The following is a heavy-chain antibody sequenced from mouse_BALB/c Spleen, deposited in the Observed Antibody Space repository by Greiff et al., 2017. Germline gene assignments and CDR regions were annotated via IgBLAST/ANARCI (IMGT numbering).Heavy chain of an antibody. Sequence: EVKLMESGPSLVKPSQTLSLTCSVTGDSITSGYWNWIRKFPGNKLEYMGYISYSGSTYYNPSLKSRISITRDTSKNQYYLQLNSVTTEDTATYYCAGVRRRDWYFDVWGAGTTVTVSS. D-gene: IGHD1-2*01. CDR1: GDSITSGY. V-gene: IGHV3-8*02. CDR3: AGVRRRDWYFDV. CDR2: ISYSGST. J-gene: IGHJ1*01.